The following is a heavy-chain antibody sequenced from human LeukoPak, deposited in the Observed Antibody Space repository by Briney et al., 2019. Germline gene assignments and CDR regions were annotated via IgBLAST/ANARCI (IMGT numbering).Heavy chain of an antibody. J-gene: IGHJ5*01. V-gene: IGHV4-39*01. CDR1: GASISSIFYY. Sequence: LETLSLTCNVSGASISSIFYYWGWIRQPPGKGLEWIGNIFHDGSSYFNPSLKSRVTISVDRSKNLFSLKLTSVTAADTSVYYCARHVLSNRSFDSWGQGTLVTVSS. D-gene: IGHD4/OR15-4a*01. CDR2: IFHDGSS. CDR3: ARHVLSNRSFDS.